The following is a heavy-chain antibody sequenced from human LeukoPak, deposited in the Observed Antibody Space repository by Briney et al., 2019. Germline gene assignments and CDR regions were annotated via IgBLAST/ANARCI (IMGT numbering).Heavy chain of an antibody. CDR2: INHSGST. D-gene: IGHD2-2*02. CDR3: ARHLGYCSSTSCYNYYFDY. J-gene: IGHJ4*02. V-gene: IGHV4-34*01. CDR1: GGSFSGYY. Sequence: PSETLSLTCAVHGGSFSGYYWSWIRQPPGKGLEWIGEINHSGSTNYNPSLKSRVTISVDTSKNQFSLKLSSVTAADTAVYYCARHLGYCSSTSCYNYYFDYWGQGTLVTVSS.